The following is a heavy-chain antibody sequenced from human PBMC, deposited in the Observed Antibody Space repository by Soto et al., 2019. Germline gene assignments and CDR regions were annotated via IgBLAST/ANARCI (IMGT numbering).Heavy chain of an antibody. V-gene: IGHV4-30-4*01. CDR3: ARGPSGDKIHY. J-gene: IGHJ4*02. CDR2: IFDSGTT. CDR1: CVSITSDYSC. Sequence: PSETLSLTCTVSCVSITSDYSCWSWIRQPPGEGLEWIGHIFDSGTTYTNPSLRSQVAISLDTSKNHFSLTLSSVTAADTAVYYCARGPSGDKIHYWGQGALVTVS. D-gene: IGHD7-27*01.